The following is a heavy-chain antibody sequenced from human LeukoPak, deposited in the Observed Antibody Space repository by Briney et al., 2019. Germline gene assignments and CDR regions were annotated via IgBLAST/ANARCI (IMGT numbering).Heavy chain of an antibody. D-gene: IGHD3-10*01. J-gene: IGHJ6*03. CDR2: IYYSGST. CDR1: GGSISSYY. V-gene: IGHV4-59*12. CDR3: PLGSGPYSPMDV. Sequence: KSSETLSLTCTVSGGSISSYYWSWIRQPPGKGLEWIGYIYYSGSTNYNPSLKSRVTISVDTSKNQFSLKLSSVTAADTAVYYCPLGSGPYSPMDVWGKGTTVTISS.